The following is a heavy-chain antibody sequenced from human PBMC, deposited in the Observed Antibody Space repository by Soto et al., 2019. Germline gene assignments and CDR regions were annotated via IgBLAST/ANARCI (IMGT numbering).Heavy chain of an antibody. CDR2: VIPVLTTT. Sequence: QVQLVQSGAEVKKPGSSVRVSCRSSGDTFSSYIVNWLRLAPGRGLEGMGRVIPVLTTTDYAQNFRGRVTISADTSTNTVYLDLSSLRSDDTAVYYCARRRYCGYDCYHKHYYGMDVWGQGSLVTVAS. D-gene: IGHD2-21*02. J-gene: IGHJ6*02. CDR1: GDTFSSYI. CDR3: ARRRYCGYDCYHKHYYGMDV. V-gene: IGHV1-69*08.